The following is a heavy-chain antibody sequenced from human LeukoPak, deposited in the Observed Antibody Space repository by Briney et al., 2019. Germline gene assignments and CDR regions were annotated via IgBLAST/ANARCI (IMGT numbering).Heavy chain of an antibody. Sequence: SVKASCKASGGTFSSYAISWVRQAPGQGLEWIGRIIPIFGTANYAQKFQGRVTITTDESTSTAYMELSSLRSEDTAVYYCAGDIVGATCWGQGTLVTVSS. CDR1: GGTFSSYA. CDR3: AGDIVGATC. J-gene: IGHJ4*02. V-gene: IGHV1-69*05. CDR2: IIPIFGTA. D-gene: IGHD1-26*01.